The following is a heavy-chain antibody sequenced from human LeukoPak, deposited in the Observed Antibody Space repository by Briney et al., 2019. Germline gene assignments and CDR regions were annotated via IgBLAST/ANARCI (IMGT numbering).Heavy chain of an antibody. CDR3: ATTVTSGGEYFQH. J-gene: IGHJ1*01. D-gene: IGHD4-17*01. V-gene: IGHV3-11*01. Sequence: PGGSLRLSCAASGFTFSDYYMSWIRQAPGKGLEWVSYISSSGSTIYYADSVKGRFTISRDNSKNTLSLQMNSLRAEDTAVYYCATTVTSGGEYFQHWGQGTLVTVSS. CDR2: ISSSGSTI. CDR1: GFTFSDYY.